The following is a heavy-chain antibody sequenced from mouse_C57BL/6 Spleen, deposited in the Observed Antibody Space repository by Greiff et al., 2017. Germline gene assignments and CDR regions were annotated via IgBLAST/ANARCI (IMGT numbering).Heavy chain of an antibody. J-gene: IGHJ3*01. CDR1: GYTFTSYW. D-gene: IGHD3-2*02. Sequence: VKLQQPGTELVKPGASVKLSCKASGYTFTSYWMHWVKQRPGQGLEWIGNINPSNGGTNYNEKFKSKATLTVDKSSSTAYMQLSSLTSEDSAVYYCSTDSSGYGGFAYWGQGTLVTVSA. CDR2: INPSNGGT. V-gene: IGHV1-53*01. CDR3: STDSSGYGGFAY.